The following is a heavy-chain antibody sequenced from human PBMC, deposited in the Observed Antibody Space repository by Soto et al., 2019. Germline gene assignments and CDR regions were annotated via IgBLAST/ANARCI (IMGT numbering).Heavy chain of an antibody. J-gene: IGHJ4*02. V-gene: IGHV4-30-4*01. D-gene: IGHD3-10*01. CDR1: GGSISSGDYH. Sequence: SETLSLTCTVSGGSISSGDYHWTWIRQSPGKGLEWIGYIYSSGTTYYNPSLKSRVAMSVDTSKNQFSLNLSSVTAADTALYYCARGHRFGESKNDYWGQGTLVTVSS. CDR2: IYSSGTT. CDR3: ARGHRFGESKNDY.